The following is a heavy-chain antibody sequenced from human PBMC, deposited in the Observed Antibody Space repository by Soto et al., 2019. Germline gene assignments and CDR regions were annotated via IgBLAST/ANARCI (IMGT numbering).Heavy chain of an antibody. V-gene: IGHV3-23*01. J-gene: IGHJ4*02. Sequence: EVQLLESGGGLVQPGGSLRLSCAASGFTFSSYAMSWVRQAPGKGLEWVSAIGVSGDTTYYADSVKGRFTISRDNSKNTLDLQMGSLRAEETDVYYCAKVRRFGEITSLYWGQGTLVTVSS. CDR3: AKVRRFGEITSLY. CDR1: GFTFSSYA. D-gene: IGHD3-10*01. CDR2: IGVSGDTT.